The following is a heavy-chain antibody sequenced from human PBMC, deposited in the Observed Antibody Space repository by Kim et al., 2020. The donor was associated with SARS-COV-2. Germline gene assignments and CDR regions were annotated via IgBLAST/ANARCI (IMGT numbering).Heavy chain of an antibody. V-gene: IGHV3-72*01. CDR3: ARSYCSGSRCYKDPKNAYFDY. CDR2: IRTKANSYTT. J-gene: IGHJ4*02. Sequence: GGSLRLSCAASGFTFSDHYMDWVRQAPGKGLEWVGRIRTKANSYTTEYAASVKARFTVSRDDSTNSLYLQMNSLKSEDTAVYYCARSYCSGSRCYKDPKNAYFDYWGQGILVTVSS. CDR1: GFTFSDHY. D-gene: IGHD2-15*01.